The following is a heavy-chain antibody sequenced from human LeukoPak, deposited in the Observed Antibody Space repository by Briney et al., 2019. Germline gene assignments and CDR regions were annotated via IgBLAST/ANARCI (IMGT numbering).Heavy chain of an antibody. V-gene: IGHV3-48*04. CDR1: GFTLSSYS. J-gene: IGHJ6*03. CDR3: AREAAGYYYYMDV. CDR2: ISSSSSNI. Sequence: PGGSLRLSCAASGFTLSSYSMNWVRQAPGKGLEWVSYISSSSSNIYYADSVKGRFTISRDNAKNSLYLQMNSLRAEDTAVYYCAREAAGYYYYMDVWGKGTTVTVSS. D-gene: IGHD2-15*01.